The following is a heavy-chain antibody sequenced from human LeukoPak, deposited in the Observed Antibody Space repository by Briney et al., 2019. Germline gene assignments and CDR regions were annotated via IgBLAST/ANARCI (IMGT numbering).Heavy chain of an antibody. CDR3: ARDIGLRKAAPPGWFDP. CDR1: GFTFSSYW. D-gene: IGHD6-6*01. J-gene: IGHJ5*02. V-gene: IGHV3-7*01. Sequence: GGSLRLSCAASGFTFSSYWMSWVRQARGKGLEWVASIKQDGSEKYCVGSVKGRFTISRDNANNSLYLQMNSLRADDTAVYYCARDIGLRKAAPPGWFDPWGQGALVTVSS. CDR2: IKQDGSEK.